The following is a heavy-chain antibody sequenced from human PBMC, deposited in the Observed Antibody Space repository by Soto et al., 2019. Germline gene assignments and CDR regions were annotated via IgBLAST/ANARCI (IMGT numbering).Heavy chain of an antibody. CDR3: AREVGYDFWSGSLDY. CDR2: IYHSGST. V-gene: IGHV4-30-2*01. Sequence: SETLSLTCAVSGGSISSGGYSWSWIRQPPGKGLEWIGYIYHSGSTYYNPSLKSRVTISVDRSKNQFSLKLSSVTAADTAVYYCAREVGYDFWSGSLDYWGQGTLVTVSS. CDR1: GGSISSGGYS. D-gene: IGHD3-3*01. J-gene: IGHJ4*02.